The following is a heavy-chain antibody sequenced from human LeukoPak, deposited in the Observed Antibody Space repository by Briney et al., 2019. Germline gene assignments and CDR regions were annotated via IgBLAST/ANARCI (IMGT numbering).Heavy chain of an antibody. Sequence: PGGSLRLSCAASGFTFSSYAMHWVRQAPGKGLEWVAVISYDGSNKYYADSVKERFTLSRDNSKHTFFLIMKSLRADDKAVYSSAKALLRYFDWHFDYWGQGTLVTVSS. D-gene: IGHD3-9*01. V-gene: IGHV3-30*18. CDR3: AKALLRYFDWHFDY. CDR1: GFTFSSYA. CDR2: ISYDGSNK. J-gene: IGHJ4*02.